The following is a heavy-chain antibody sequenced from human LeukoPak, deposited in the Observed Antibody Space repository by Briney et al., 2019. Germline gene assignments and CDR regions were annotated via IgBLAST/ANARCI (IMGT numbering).Heavy chain of an antibody. D-gene: IGHD1-1*01. V-gene: IGHV4-38-2*01. CDR2: IYYRGNT. CDR1: DYSVGSAYY. CDR3: AKSFNWNTEYYFGY. J-gene: IGHJ4*02. Sequence: PSETLSLTCAVSDYSVGSAYYWGWIRQPPGKGLEWIGNIYYRGNTYYNPSLKGRVTISIDTSNNQFFLKLTSVTAADTAVYYCAKSFNWNTEYYFGYWGQGILVTVSS.